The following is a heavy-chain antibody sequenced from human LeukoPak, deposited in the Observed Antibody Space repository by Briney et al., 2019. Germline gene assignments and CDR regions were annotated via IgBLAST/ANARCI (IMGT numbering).Heavy chain of an antibody. V-gene: IGHV5-51*01. D-gene: IGHD4-23*01. CDR1: GYSFTSYW. CDR2: IYPGGSDT. CDR3: ARRTVVTPSAFDI. J-gene: IGHJ3*02. Sequence: GESLKISCKGSGYSFTSYWIGWVRQMPGKGLEWMGIIYPGGSDTRYSPSFQGQVTISADKSISTAYLQWSSLKASDTAMYYCARRTVVTPSAFDIWGQGTMVTVSS.